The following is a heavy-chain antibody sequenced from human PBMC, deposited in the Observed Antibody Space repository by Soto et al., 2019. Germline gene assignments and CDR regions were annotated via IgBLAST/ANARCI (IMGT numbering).Heavy chain of an antibody. CDR1: GYTFASYG. J-gene: IGHJ4*02. Sequence: QVQLVQSGAEVRRPGASVKVSCKASGYTFASYGISWVRQAPGQGLEWMGWISAYNGNTNYAHKLQGRVTMTTETSTTTAYMELRSLRSDATAVYYCARAVGYSYGFDYWGQGTLVTVSS. V-gene: IGHV1-18*01. CDR3: ARAVGYSYGFDY. D-gene: IGHD5-18*01. CDR2: ISAYNGNT.